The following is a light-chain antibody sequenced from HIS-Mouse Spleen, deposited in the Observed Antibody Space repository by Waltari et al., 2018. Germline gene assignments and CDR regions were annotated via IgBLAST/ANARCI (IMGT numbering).Light chain of an antibody. Sequence: QSALTQPASVSGSPRQSTTLPCHGTSSDVGGYNYVSCYHQHPGQAPKLIIYDVSNRPSGVSNRFSGSKSGNTASLTISGLQAEDEADYYCSSYTSSSTLVFGGGTKLTVL. CDR2: DVS. V-gene: IGLV2-14*03. CDR1: SSDVGGYNY. CDR3: SSYTSSSTLV. J-gene: IGLJ2*01.